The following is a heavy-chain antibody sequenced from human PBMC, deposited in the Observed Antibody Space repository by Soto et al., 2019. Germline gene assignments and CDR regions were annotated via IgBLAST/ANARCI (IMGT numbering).Heavy chain of an antibody. Sequence: QVQLVQSGAEVKKPGSSVKVSCKASGGTFSSYTISWVRQAPGQGLEWMGRIIPILGIANYAQKFQGRVTITADKSTSTAYMELSSLISEDTAVYYCATVPHDGYPPFDYWGQGTLVTVSS. CDR3: ATVPHDGYPPFDY. J-gene: IGHJ4*02. CDR1: GGTFSSYT. V-gene: IGHV1-69*02. CDR2: IIPILGIA. D-gene: IGHD5-12*01.